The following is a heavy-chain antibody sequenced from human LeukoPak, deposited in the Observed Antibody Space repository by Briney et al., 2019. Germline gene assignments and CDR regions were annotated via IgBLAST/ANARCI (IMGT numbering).Heavy chain of an antibody. Sequence: GGSLRLSCAASGFSFSSYSMNWVRQAPGRGLEWVSYITSSSSTIYYADSVKGRFTISRGNAKNSLYLQMNSLRAEDTAVYYCARISYGHYNYYMDVWGKGTTVTVSS. V-gene: IGHV3-48*01. D-gene: IGHD4-17*01. CDR2: ITSSSSTI. CDR3: ARISYGHYNYYMDV. J-gene: IGHJ6*03. CDR1: GFSFSSYS.